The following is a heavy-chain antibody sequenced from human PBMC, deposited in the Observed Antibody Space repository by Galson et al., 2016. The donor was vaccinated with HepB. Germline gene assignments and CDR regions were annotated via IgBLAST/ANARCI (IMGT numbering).Heavy chain of an antibody. D-gene: IGHD4-17*01. CDR2: IYSGGTT. Sequence: SLRLSCGASGFTVSNNYMTWVRQAPGKGLEYVSVIYSGGTTYYADSVKGRFTISRDNSQNSLFLQMNTLRAEDTAVYFCVRGVYGDHGWFDYWGQGTLVTVSS. J-gene: IGHJ4*02. V-gene: IGHV3-66*02. CDR1: GFTVSNNY. CDR3: VRGVYGDHGWFDY.